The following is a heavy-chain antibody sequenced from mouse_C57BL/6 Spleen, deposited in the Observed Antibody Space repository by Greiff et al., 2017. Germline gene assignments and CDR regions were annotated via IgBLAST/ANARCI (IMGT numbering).Heavy chain of an antibody. CDR1: GFTFSDYG. J-gene: IGHJ1*03. V-gene: IGHV5-17*01. Sequence: EVQGVESGGGLVKPGGSLKLSCAASGFTFSDYGMHWVRQAPEKGLEWVAYISSGSSTIYYADTVKGRFTISRDNAKNTLFLQMTSLRYENTAMYYCARAVVDHWYFDVWGTGTTVTVSS. CDR2: ISSGSSTI. D-gene: IGHD1-1*01. CDR3: ARAVVDHWYFDV.